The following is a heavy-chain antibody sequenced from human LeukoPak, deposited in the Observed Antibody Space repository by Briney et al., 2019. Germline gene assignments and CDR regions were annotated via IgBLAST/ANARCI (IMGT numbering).Heavy chain of an antibody. J-gene: IGHJ4*02. CDR3: ARVISGWYKMVFDY. Sequence: SETLSLTCNVSGGSISRSSYYWSWIRQPPGKGLEWIGYIYYSGSTNYNPSLKSRVTISVGTSKNQFSLKLSSVTAADTAVYYCARVISGWYKMVFDYWGQGTLVTVSS. CDR1: GGSISRSSYY. CDR2: IYYSGST. V-gene: IGHV4-61*01. D-gene: IGHD6-19*01.